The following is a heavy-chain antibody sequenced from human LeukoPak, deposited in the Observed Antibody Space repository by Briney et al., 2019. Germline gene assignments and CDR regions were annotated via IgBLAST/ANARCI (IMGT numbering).Heavy chain of an antibody. V-gene: IGHV4-4*02. CDR2: IRHYDGHT. CDR3: ASSIPIGWSPNTY. Sequence: PSETLSLTCAVSGGFTSNDYWWSWVRQPPGKGLEWIGEIRHYDGHTKYNPSLKGRVTISIDKPRNHFSLTLTSVTAADTAIYYCASSIPIGWSPNTYWGQGTLVIVSS. CDR1: GGFTSNDYW. D-gene: IGHD6-19*01. J-gene: IGHJ4*02.